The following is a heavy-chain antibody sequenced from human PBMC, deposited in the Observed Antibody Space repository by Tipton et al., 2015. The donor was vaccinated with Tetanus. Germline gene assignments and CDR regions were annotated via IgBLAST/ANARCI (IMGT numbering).Heavy chain of an antibody. CDR2: VSNSGRT. Sequence: TLSLTCTVSGDSISSNYWSWIRQPAGKGLEWLAYVSNSGRTNSNYDLEDRITISQDTSKTRFSLKLTSVTAADTAVYYCARANYDSAKKGPFDSWGQGILVIVSS. CDR3: ARANYDSAKKGPFDS. V-gene: IGHV4-59*01. D-gene: IGHD3-3*01. CDR1: GDSISSNY. J-gene: IGHJ4*02.